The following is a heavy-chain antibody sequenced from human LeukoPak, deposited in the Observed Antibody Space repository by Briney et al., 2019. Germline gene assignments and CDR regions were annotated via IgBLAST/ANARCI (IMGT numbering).Heavy chain of an antibody. V-gene: IGHV3-49*03. CDR1: GGSFSGYY. Sequence: LSLTCAVYGGSFSGYYWSWFRQAPGKGLEWVGFIRSKAYGGTTEYAASVKGRFTISRDDSKSIAYLQMNSLKTEDTAVYYCTRDLAYCGGDCYSGASTFDYWGQGTLVTVSS. J-gene: IGHJ4*02. CDR3: TRDLAYCGGDCYSGASTFDY. CDR2: IRSKAYGGTT. D-gene: IGHD2-21*02.